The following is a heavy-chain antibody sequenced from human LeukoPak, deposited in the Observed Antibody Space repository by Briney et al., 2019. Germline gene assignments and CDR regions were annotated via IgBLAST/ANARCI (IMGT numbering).Heavy chain of an antibody. J-gene: IGHJ4*02. D-gene: IGHD6-19*01. V-gene: IGHV1-18*01. CDR2: ISDYNGNT. CDR3: ARAVDLAVAGTGFDY. CDR1: GYTFTTYC. Sequence: VASLKVSCKASGYTFTTYCISWVRQAPGQGIDWMGWISDYNGNTNYAQKLQGRVTMTTDTSTSTAYMELRSLRSDDTAVYYCARAVDLAVAGTGFDYSGQGPLVTVSS.